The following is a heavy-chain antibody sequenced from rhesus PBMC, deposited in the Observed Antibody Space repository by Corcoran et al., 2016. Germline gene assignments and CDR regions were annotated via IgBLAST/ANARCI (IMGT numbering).Heavy chain of an antibody. CDR3: ARESKGYSGYNPLGY. V-gene: IGHV3-201*01. CDR1: GFTVDDYA. CDR2: MCGSWGTT. J-gene: IGHJ4*01. Sequence: EVQLVESGGGVVQPGGYLRLSCAASGFTVDDYAMHWVRQVPGKGLGWVSGMCGSWGTTYDADSVKGRFTISRDNAVIFRYLQMGSLRAEDTALYYCARESKGYSGYNPLGYWGHGVLVTVSS. D-gene: IGHD5-42*01.